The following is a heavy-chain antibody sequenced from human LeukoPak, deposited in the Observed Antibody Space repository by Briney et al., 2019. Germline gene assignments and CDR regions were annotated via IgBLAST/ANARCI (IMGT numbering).Heavy chain of an antibody. Sequence: GESLKISCKASGYSFTSYWIGWVRQMPGKGLEWMGVLYPADSRTTYSPSFQGQVTITADKSISTAYLQWSSLKASDTAMYYCTRQGRCWGQGTLVTVSS. J-gene: IGHJ4*02. CDR3: TRQGRC. CDR1: GYSFTSYW. V-gene: IGHV5-51*01. CDR2: LYPADSRT.